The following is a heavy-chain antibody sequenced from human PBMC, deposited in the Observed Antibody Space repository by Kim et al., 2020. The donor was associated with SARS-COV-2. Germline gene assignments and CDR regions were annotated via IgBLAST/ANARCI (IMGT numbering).Heavy chain of an antibody. V-gene: IGHV4-31*03. J-gene: IGHJ4*02. CDR1: GGSISSGGYY. CDR3: ARESGARTSYYYDSSGQGYFDY. Sequence: SETLSLTCTVSGGSISSGGYYWSWIRQHPGKGLEWIGYIYYSGSTYYNPSLKSRVTISVDTSKNQFSLKLSSVTAADTAVYYCARESGARTSYYYDSSGQGYFDYWGQGTLVTVSS. CDR2: IYYSGST. D-gene: IGHD3-22*01.